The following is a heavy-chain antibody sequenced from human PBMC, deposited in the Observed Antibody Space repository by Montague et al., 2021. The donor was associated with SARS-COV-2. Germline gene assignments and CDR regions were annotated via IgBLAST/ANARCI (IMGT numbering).Heavy chain of an antibody. CDR2: ISYGGIA. V-gene: IGHV4-4*02. Sequence: SETLSLTCAVSGVSITSTNWWRLVRQPPGKGLEWIGEISYGGIATYNPSLKSRATISMDRSRNLFSLRLSSVTAADTAIYYCAGKVLTVPADYWGQGTLVTGS. CDR1: GVSITSTNW. D-gene: IGHD4-11*01. J-gene: IGHJ4*02. CDR3: AGKVLTVPADY.